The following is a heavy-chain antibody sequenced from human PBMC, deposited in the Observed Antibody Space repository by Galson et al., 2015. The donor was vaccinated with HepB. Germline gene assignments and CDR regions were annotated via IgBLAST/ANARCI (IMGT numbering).Heavy chain of an antibody. Sequence: SVKVSCKASGGTFSSYAISWVRQAPGQGLEWMGGIIPIFGTANYAQKFQGRVTITADESTSTAYMELSSLRSEDTAVYYCARDVRGAAAGSWGMDVWGQGTTVTVSS. CDR1: GGTFSSYA. CDR2: IIPIFGTA. J-gene: IGHJ6*02. V-gene: IGHV1-69*13. D-gene: IGHD6-13*01. CDR3: ARDVRGAAAGSWGMDV.